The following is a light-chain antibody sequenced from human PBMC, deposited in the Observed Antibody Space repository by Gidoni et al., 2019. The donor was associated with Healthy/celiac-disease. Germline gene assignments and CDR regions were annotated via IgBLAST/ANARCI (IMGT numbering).Light chain of an antibody. J-gene: IGLJ1*01. CDR3: QAWDSSNYV. Sequence: SYELTQPPSVSVSPGQTASITCSGDKLGDKYAYWCQQKPGQSPVLVIYQDSKRPSGIPERFSGSNSGNTATLTISGTQAMDEADYYCQAWDSSNYVFGTGTKVTVL. CDR2: QDS. V-gene: IGLV3-1*01. CDR1: KLGDKY.